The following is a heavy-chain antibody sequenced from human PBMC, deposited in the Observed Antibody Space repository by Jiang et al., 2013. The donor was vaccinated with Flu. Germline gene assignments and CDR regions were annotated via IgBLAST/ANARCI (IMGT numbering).Heavy chain of an antibody. CDR2: INSDGSST. CDR1: GFTYSRFW. D-gene: IGHD3-22*01. Sequence: VQLVESGGGLVQPGGSLRLSCAASGFTYSRFWMHWVRQAPGKGLVWVSRINSDGSSTFYAASVRGRFTISRDNAKNTLYLQMNSLRAEDTAVYYCARDLDYYDSSGFHSLYYGMDVWGQGTTVTVSS. CDR3: ARDLDYYDSSGFHSLYYGMDV. J-gene: IGHJ6*02. V-gene: IGHV3-74*01.